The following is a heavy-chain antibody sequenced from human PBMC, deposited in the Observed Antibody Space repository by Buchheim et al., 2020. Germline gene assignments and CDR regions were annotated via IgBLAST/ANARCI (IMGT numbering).Heavy chain of an antibody. CDR3: ARDPLPYYDSSGYYYDPVDY. CDR1: GFTFSSYG. Sequence: QVQLVESGGGVVQPGRSLRLSCAASGFTFSSYGMHWVRQAPGKGLEWVAVIWYDGSNKYYADSVKGRFTISRDNSKNTLYLQMNSLRAEDTAVYYCARDPLPYYDSSGYYYDPVDYWGQGTL. D-gene: IGHD3-22*01. V-gene: IGHV3-33*01. CDR2: IWYDGSNK. J-gene: IGHJ4*02.